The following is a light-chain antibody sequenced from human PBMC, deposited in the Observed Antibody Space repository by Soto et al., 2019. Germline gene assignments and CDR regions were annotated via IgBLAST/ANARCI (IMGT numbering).Light chain of an antibody. CDR2: EVY. CDR1: SSDVGGYNY. J-gene: IGLJ1*01. Sequence: GQSVTISCTGTSSDVGGYNYVSWYQHHPGKAPKLIIYEVYKRPSGVPDRFSGSKSGNTAALTVSGLQAEDEADYYCSSYVGTNSYVFGTGTRSPS. CDR3: SSYVGTNSYV. V-gene: IGLV2-8*01.